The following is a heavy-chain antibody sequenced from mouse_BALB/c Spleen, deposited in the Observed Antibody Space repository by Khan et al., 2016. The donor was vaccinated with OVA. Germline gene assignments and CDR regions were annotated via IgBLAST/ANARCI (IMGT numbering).Heavy chain of an antibody. V-gene: IGHV9-4*02. D-gene: IGHD2-14*01. CDR2: INTHSGVP. J-gene: IGHJ4*01. Sequence: QIQLVQSGPELKKPGETVRISCKASGYTFTTAGMQWVQKMPGKGLKWIGRINTHSGVPKYAEDFKGRFVFSLETSASTAYLQITNLKNEDTATYCCARGGAAFYRNDGGAMDYWGQGTSVTVSS. CDR3: ARGGAAFYRNDGGAMDY. CDR1: GYTFTTAG.